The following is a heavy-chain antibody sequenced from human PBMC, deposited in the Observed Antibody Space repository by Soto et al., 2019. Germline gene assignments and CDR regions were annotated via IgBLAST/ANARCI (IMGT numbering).Heavy chain of an antibody. CDR2: IYYSGST. CDR1: GGSVSSGSYY. V-gene: IGHV4-61*01. D-gene: IGHD3-3*01. Sequence: SETLSLTCTVSGGSVSSGSYYWSWIRQPPGKGLEWIGYIYYSGSTNYNPSLKSRVTVSVDTSKNQFSLKLSSVTAADTAVYYCARMEGLGLHHYFDCWGQGTLVTVSS. CDR3: ARMEGLGLHHYFDC. J-gene: IGHJ4*02.